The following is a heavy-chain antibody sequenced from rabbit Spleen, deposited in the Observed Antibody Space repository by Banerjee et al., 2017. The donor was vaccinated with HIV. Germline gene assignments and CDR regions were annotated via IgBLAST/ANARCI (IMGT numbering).Heavy chain of an antibody. Sequence: QEQLEESGGDLVKPEGSLTLTCTASGFSFSSSYYMCWVRQAPGKGLEWIGCIYAGGGGTTFYATWAKGRFTISKPSSTTVTLQMTSLTVADTATYFCARDTGSSFSSYGMDLWGPGTLVTVS. V-gene: IGHV1S45*01. J-gene: IGHJ6*01. D-gene: IGHD8-1*01. CDR1: GFSFSSSYY. CDR3: ARDTGSSFSSYGMDL. CDR2: IYAGGGGTT.